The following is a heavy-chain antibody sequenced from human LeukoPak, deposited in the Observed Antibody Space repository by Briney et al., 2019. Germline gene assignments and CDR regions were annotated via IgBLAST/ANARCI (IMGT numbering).Heavy chain of an antibody. CDR3: ARDKTGYSSSWYGDFDY. V-gene: IGHV3-21*01. Sequence: GSLRLSCAASGFTFSSYSMNWVRQAPGKGLEWVSSISSSSSYIYYADSVKGRFTISRDNAKNSLYLQMNSLRAEDTAVYYCARDKTGYSSSWYGDFDYWGQGTLVTVSP. CDR1: GFTFSSYS. D-gene: IGHD6-13*01. CDR2: ISSSSSYI. J-gene: IGHJ4*02.